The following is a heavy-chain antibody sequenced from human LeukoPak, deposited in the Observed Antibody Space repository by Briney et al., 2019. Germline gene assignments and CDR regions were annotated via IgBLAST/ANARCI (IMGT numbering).Heavy chain of an antibody. Sequence: ASVKVSCKASGYTFTGYYMHWVRQAPGQGLEWMGWINPNSGGTNYAQKFQGWVTMTRDTSISTAYMELSRLRSDDTAVYYCAREGSSSWYRWFDPWGRGTLVTVSS. D-gene: IGHD6-13*01. CDR1: GYTFTGYY. J-gene: IGHJ5*02. CDR2: INPNSGGT. CDR3: AREGSSSWYRWFDP. V-gene: IGHV1-2*04.